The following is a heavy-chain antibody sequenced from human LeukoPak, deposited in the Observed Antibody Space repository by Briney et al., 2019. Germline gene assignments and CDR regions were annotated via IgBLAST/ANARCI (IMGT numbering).Heavy chain of an antibody. V-gene: IGHV4-34*01. Sequence: PSETLSLTCAVYGGSFSGYYWSWIRQPPGKGLEWIGEISHSGSTNYNPSLKSRVTISVDTSKNQFSLKLSSVTAADTAVYYCARLITGTTTAFDIWGQGTMVTVSS. CDR3: ARLITGTTTAFDI. CDR2: ISHSGST. D-gene: IGHD1-7*01. J-gene: IGHJ3*02. CDR1: GGSFSGYY.